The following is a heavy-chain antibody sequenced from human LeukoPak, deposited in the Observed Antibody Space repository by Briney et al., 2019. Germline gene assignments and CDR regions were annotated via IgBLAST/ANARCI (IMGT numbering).Heavy chain of an antibody. CDR3: ARDIGHLDGSGSSWALDY. J-gene: IGHJ4*02. Sequence: PGGSLRLSCTASGFTFSTYEMNWVRQAPGKGLEWVSYISSSGSTIYYGDSVKGRFTISRDNAKNSLYLQMNSLRAEDAAVYYCARDIGHLDGSGSSWALDYWGQGTLVTVSS. V-gene: IGHV3-48*03. CDR1: GFTFSTYE. CDR2: ISSSGSTI. D-gene: IGHD3-10*01.